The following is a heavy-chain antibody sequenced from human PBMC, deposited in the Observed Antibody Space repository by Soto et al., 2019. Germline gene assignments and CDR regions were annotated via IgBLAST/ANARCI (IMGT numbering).Heavy chain of an antibody. Sequence: GGPLRLSCSASGFTFSSYAMSWVRQAPGKGLEWVSAISGSGGSTYYADSVKGRFTISRDNSKNTLYLQMNSLRAEDTAVYYCAKHITIGTAMANYYYYYGMDVWGQETTVPVSS. CDR2: ISGSGGST. V-gene: IGHV3-23*01. J-gene: IGHJ6*02. CDR1: GFTFSSYA. CDR3: AKHITIGTAMANYYYYYGMDV. D-gene: IGHD5-18*01.